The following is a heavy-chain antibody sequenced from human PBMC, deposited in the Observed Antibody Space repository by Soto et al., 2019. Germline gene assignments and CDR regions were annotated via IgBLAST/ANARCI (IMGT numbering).Heavy chain of an antibody. V-gene: IGHV4-38-2*02. CDR1: GYSISSGYY. J-gene: IGHJ6*01. CDR3: ARDRSTAMDDYYYYYGMDV. D-gene: IGHD5-18*01. CDR2: IYHSGST. Sequence: SETLSLTCAVSGYSISSGYYWGWIRQPPGKGLEWIGSIYHSGSTYYNPSLKSRVTISVDTSKNQLSLKLSSVTAADTAVYYCARDRSTAMDDYYYYYGMDVWGQGTTVT.